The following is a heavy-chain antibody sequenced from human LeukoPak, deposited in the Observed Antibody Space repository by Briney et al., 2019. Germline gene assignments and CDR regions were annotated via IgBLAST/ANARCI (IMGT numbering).Heavy chain of an antibody. CDR3: ARALGYCSSTSCYSTYWFDP. V-gene: IGHV1-2*02. Sequence: ASVTVSCKASGYTFTGYCMHWVRPAPGQGLAWVGWINPNSGGTNYVQKFQGRVTLTSDTSISTAYMELRRLRSHDTAVYYCARALGYCSSTSCYSTYWFDPWGQGTLVTVSS. CDR2: INPNSGGT. J-gene: IGHJ5*02. D-gene: IGHD2-2*02. CDR1: GYTFTGYC.